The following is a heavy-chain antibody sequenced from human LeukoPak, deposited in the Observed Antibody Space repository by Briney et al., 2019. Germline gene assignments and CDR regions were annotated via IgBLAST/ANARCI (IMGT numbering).Heavy chain of an antibody. CDR1: GGSFSDYY. D-gene: IGHD3-3*01. J-gene: IGHJ4*02. V-gene: IGHV4-34*01. CDR3: ARADYDFWSGYYYFDY. CDR2: INHSGST. Sequence: SETLSLTCAVYGGSFSDYYWSWIRQPPGKGLEWIGEINHSGSTNYNPSLKSRVTISIDTSKNQFSLKLSSVTAADTAVYYCARADYDFWSGYYYFDYWGQGTLVTVSS.